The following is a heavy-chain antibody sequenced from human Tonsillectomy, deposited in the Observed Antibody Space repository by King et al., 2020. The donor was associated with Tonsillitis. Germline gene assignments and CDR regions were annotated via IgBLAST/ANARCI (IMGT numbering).Heavy chain of an antibody. CDR3: VSWSSPVGRETYTPNHDY. J-gene: IGHJ4*02. CDR2: IKQDGSDK. V-gene: IGHV3-7*03. Sequence: VQLVESGGGLVQPGGSLRLSCAASGFIFSNYWMSWVRQAPGKGLEWVANIKQDGSDKHYVDSVKGRFTISRDNAKSSLYLQMDSLRAGDTAVYYCVSWSSPVGRETYTPNHDYWGRGTLVTVSS. D-gene: IGHD1-26*01. CDR1: GFIFSNYW.